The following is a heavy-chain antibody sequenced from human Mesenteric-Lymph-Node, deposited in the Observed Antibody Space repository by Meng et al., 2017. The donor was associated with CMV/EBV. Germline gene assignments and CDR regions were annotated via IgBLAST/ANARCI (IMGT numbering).Heavy chain of an antibody. V-gene: IGHV3-30-3*01. CDR3: AREPYCSSTSCFFDY. J-gene: IGHJ4*02. CDR1: GFTFSSYA. D-gene: IGHD2-2*01. CDR2: ISYDGSNK. Sequence: GGPLRLSCAASGFTFSSYAMHWVRQAPGKGLEWVAVISYDGSNKYYADSVKGRFTISRDNSKNTLYLQMNSLRAEDTAVYYCAREPYCSSTSCFFDYWGQGTLVTVSS.